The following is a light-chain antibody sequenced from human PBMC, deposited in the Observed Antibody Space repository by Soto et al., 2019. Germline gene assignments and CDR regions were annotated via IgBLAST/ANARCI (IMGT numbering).Light chain of an antibody. V-gene: IGLV2-14*01. CDR3: SSYTTSSTGV. J-gene: IGLJ3*02. CDR1: SSDVGGYNY. CDR2: EVS. Sequence: QYVLTQPASVSGSPGQSITISCTGTSSDVGGYNYVSWYQQHPGKAPKLIIYEVSNRPSGVSNRFSGSKSGNTASLTISGPQAEDEAYYYCSSYTTSSTGVFGGGTKLTVL.